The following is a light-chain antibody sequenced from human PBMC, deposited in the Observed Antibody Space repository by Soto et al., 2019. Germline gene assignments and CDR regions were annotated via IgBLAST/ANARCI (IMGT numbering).Light chain of an antibody. Sequence: ELVVTQYPATLSVSPGERFTLSCMTSQDVSSKLAWYQQKAGQAPSLLIYDASTRATGTPARFSGSGSGTEFTLAVSSLQSEDYAVYFCQQYILLLLTFGGGTIVDI. V-gene: IGKV3D-15*01. J-gene: IGKJ4*01. CDR3: QQYILLLLT. CDR1: QDVSSK. CDR2: DAS.